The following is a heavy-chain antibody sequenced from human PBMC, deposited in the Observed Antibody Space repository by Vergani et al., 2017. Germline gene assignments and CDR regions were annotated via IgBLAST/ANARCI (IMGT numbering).Heavy chain of an antibody. CDR3: ARSRYDSSGFSTIFRY. CDR1: GFTFGDYY. J-gene: IGHJ4*02. V-gene: IGHV3-7*01. Sequence: EVQLVETGGGLIQPGGSLRLSCAASGFTFGDYYMAWIRLAPGKGLDWVASIKRDGTETFYVDSVKGRFTVSRDNSRNTLFLQMNSLRVEDTAVYYCARSRYDSSGFSTIFRYWGQGTRVTVSS. CDR2: IKRDGTET. D-gene: IGHD3-22*01.